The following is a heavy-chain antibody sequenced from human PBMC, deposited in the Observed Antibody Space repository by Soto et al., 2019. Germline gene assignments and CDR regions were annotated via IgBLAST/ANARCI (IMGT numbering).Heavy chain of an antibody. D-gene: IGHD2-15*01. J-gene: IGHJ4*02. CDR3: ARESIFDGYCSGRSCYSPYDY. Sequence: SETLSLTCTVSGGSISSYYWSWIRQPAGKGLEWIGRIYTSGSTNYNPSLKSRVTMSVDTSKNQFSLKLSSVTAADTAVYYCARESIFDGYCSGRSCYSPYDYWGQRTLVTVSS. V-gene: IGHV4-4*07. CDR1: GGSISSYY. CDR2: IYTSGST.